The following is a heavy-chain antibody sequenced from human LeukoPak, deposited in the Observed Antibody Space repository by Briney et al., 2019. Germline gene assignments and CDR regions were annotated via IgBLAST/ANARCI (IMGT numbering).Heavy chain of an antibody. CDR3: ARAATFTYYDVLTGYFTTHAFDS. D-gene: IGHD3-9*01. CDR1: GSTITTYW. CDR2: INKDGSDK. J-gene: IGHJ4*02. V-gene: IGHV3-7*01. Sequence: GGSLRSSCAASGSTITTYWMSWVRQIPGRGLEWVANINKDGSDKQYVAFAKGRFSISRDNAKNSLSLQMKSLTVEDTAVYFCARAATFTYYDVLTGYFTTHAFDSWGQGSLVTVSS.